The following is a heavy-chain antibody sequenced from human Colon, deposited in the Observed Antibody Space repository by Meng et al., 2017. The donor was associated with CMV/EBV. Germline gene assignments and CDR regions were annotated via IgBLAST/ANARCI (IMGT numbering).Heavy chain of an antibody. J-gene: IGHJ3*02. D-gene: IGHD6-19*01. CDR3: ARDAGQWLATGEAFDI. CDR1: GFSFSGYW. CDR2: VNDDGSSV. V-gene: IGHV3-74*01. Sequence: GGSLRLSCVDSGFSFSGYWMHWVRQAPGKGLAWASRVNDDGSSVRYADSVKGRFTISRDNAKNTLYLQMNSLRVEDTAVYYCARDAGQWLATGEAFDIWGRGTMVTVSS.